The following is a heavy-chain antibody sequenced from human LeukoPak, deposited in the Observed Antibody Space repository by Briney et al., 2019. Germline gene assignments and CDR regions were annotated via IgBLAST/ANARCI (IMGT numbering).Heavy chain of an antibody. CDR1: GYSISSGYY. J-gene: IGHJ4*02. CDR3: ARDPTGYFDY. CDR2: IYHSGST. D-gene: IGHD4-17*01. V-gene: IGHV4-38-2*02. Sequence: SETLSLTCTVSGYSISSGYYWGWIRPPPGKGLEWIGSIYHSGSTYYNPSLKSRVTISVDTSKNQFSLKLSSVTAADTAVYYCARDPTGYFDYWGQGTLVTVSS.